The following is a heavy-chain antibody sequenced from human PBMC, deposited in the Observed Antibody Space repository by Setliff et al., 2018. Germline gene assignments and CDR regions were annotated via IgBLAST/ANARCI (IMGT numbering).Heavy chain of an antibody. J-gene: IGHJ4*02. CDR3: ARSGIRAARSDPPFDY. CDR2: INHSGST. V-gene: IGHV4-34*01. Sequence: SETLSLTCTAYGGTFSAYYWTWIRQPPGKGLEWIGEINHSGSTNYNPSLKSRVTISVDTSKNQFSLKLSSVTAADTAVYYCARSGIRAARSDPPFDYWGQGTLVTVSS. CDR1: GGTFSAYY. D-gene: IGHD6-6*01.